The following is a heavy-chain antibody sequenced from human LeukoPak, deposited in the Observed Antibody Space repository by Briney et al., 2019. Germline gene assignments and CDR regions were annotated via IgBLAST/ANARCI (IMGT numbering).Heavy chain of an antibody. CDR2: ISSSSSYT. CDR1: GFTFSDYY. D-gene: IGHD6-13*01. Sequence: GGSLRLSCAASGFTFSDYYMSWIRQAPGKGLEWVSYISSSSSYTNYADSVKGRFTISRDNAKNSLYLQMSSLRAEDTAVYYCARELIAAAGNDYWGQGTLVTVSS. V-gene: IGHV3-11*06. CDR3: ARELIAAAGNDY. J-gene: IGHJ4*02.